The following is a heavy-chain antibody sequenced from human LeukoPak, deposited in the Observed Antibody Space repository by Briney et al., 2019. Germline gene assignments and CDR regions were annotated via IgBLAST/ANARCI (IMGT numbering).Heavy chain of an antibody. J-gene: IGHJ5*02. CDR3: ARLKGQGLRHVPAA. CDR1: GLTFKNFA. D-gene: IGHD6-25*01. Sequence: GGSLRLSCAASGLTFKNFAMSWVRQAPGKGLEWLAVTSGDEDSTHYADSVRGRFVISTDNSKNSLFLQMNSLRADDTAVYYCARLKGQGLRHVPAAWGQGALVTVSS. V-gene: IGHV3-23*01. CDR2: TSGDEDST.